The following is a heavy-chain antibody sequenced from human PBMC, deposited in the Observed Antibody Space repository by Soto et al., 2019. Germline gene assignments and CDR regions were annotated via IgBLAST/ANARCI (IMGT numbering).Heavy chain of an antibody. J-gene: IGHJ4*02. D-gene: IGHD6-13*01. CDR1: GFTFRGYW. Sequence: EVQLLESGGGLIQPGGSLRLSCAASGFTFRGYWMHWVRQVPGKGLEWVLRINGDGSVTQCADSVKGRFTVSRDNVNNTLHLHMDTLRADETAVYYCARSRYSGNYCDYWGQGVMVTVSS. CDR2: INGDGSVT. V-gene: IGHV3-74*03. CDR3: ARSRYSGNYCDY.